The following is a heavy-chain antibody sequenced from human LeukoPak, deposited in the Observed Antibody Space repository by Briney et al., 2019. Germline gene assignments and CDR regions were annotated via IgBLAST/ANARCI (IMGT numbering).Heavy chain of an antibody. CDR1: GFTFSSYA. J-gene: IGHJ4*02. Sequence: GGSLRLSCAASGFTFSSYAMNWVRQAPGKGLEWVSAITGSGGSTYYADSVKGRFTISRDNSKNTLYLQMNSLRAEDTAVYYCAKGGKTIMCPTSCYDYWGQGTLVTVSS. CDR2: ITGSGGST. CDR3: AKGGKTIMCPTSCYDY. V-gene: IGHV3-23*01. D-gene: IGHD2-2*01.